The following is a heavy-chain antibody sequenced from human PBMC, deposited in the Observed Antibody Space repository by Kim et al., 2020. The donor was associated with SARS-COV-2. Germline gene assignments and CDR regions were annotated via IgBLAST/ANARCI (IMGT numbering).Heavy chain of an antibody. V-gene: IGHV4-38-2*02. CDR3: ARDRGYSYGANFDY. CDR2: IYHSGST. J-gene: IGHJ4*02. D-gene: IGHD5-18*01. Sequence: ETLSLTCTVSGYSISSGYYWGWIRQPPGKGLEWIGSIYHSGSTYYNPSLKSRVTISVDTSKNQFSLKLSSVTAADTAVYYCARDRGYSYGANFDYWGQ. CDR1: GYSISSGYY.